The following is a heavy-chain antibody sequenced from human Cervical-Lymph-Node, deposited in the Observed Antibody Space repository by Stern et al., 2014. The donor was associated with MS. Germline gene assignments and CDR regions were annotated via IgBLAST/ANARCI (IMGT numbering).Heavy chain of an antibody. CDR3: TKMVRYCSGGRCYGAPFDN. CDR1: GFTFDDYA. D-gene: IGHD2-15*01. V-gene: IGHV3-9*01. J-gene: IGHJ4*02. Sequence: EVQLEESGGGLVQPGRSLRLSCTTSGFTFDDYAMPWVRQAPGKGLEWVSGINWNSSNVAYSGSVRGRFTISRDNAKNSLYLQMNSLRPEDTALYYCTKMVRYCSGGRCYGAPFDNWGQGTLVTVSS. CDR2: INWNSSNV.